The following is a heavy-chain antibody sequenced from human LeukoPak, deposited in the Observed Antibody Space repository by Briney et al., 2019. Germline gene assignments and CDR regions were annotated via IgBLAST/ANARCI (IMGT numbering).Heavy chain of an antibody. J-gene: IGHJ4*02. D-gene: IGHD3-22*01. CDR2: IYSGGST. Sequence: GGSLRLSCAASGFTVSSNYMSWVRQAPGKGLEWVSVIYSGGSTYYADSVKGRFTISRDDSKNTLYLQMNSLRAEDTGLYYCARELPPVVKYYFDYWGQGTLVTVSS. CDR1: GFTVSSNY. CDR3: ARELPPVVKYYFDY. V-gene: IGHV3-53*01.